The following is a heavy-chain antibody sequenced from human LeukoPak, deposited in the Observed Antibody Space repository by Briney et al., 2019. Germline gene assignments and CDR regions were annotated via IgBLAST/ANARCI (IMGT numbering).Heavy chain of an antibody. CDR2: ISGSGGNT. V-gene: IGHV3-23*01. Sequence: GGSLRLSCAASGFTFSSYAMSWVRQAPGKGLEWVSAISGSGGNTYYADSVKGRFTISRDNSKNTLYLQMNSLRAEDTAVHYCAKHPLGGPFDFDYWGQGTLVTVSS. J-gene: IGHJ4*02. CDR3: AKHPLGGPFDFDY. D-gene: IGHD2-15*01. CDR1: GFTFSSYA.